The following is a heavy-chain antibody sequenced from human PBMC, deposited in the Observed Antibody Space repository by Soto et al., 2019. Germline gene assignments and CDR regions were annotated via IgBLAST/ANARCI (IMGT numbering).Heavy chain of an antibody. Sequence: QVQLVESGGGVVQPGRSLRLSCAASGFTFSSYGMHWVRQAPGKGLEWVAVISYDGSNKYYADSVKGRFTISRDNSKNTLYLQMNSLRAEDTAVYYCAKAFMVRGVYPLGAGMDVWGQGTTVTVSS. CDR1: GFTFSSYG. CDR3: AKAFMVRGVYPLGAGMDV. CDR2: ISYDGSNK. V-gene: IGHV3-30*18. J-gene: IGHJ6*02. D-gene: IGHD3-10*01.